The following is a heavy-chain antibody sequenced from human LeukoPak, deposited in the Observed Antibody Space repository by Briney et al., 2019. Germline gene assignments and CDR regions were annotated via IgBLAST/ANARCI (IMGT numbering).Heavy chain of an antibody. J-gene: IGHJ6*03. V-gene: IGHV3-23*01. CDR1: GFTFNTYT. Sequence: GGSLRLSCAASGFTFNTYTMNWVRQAPGKGLEWVSSISGSGGSTYYADSVKGRFTISRDNSKNTLYLQMNSLRAEDTAVYYCAKVGPMTSVTRVFRSRTYYYYYMDVWGKGTTVTVSS. CDR3: AKVGPMTSVTRVFRSRTYYYYYMDV. CDR2: ISGSGGST. D-gene: IGHD4-17*01.